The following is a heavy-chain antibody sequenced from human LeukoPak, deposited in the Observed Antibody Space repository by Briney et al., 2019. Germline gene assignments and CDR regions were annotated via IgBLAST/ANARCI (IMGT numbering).Heavy chain of an antibody. CDR1: GGSLSSYY. V-gene: IGHV4-59*08. J-gene: IGHJ5*02. CDR2: IYYGGST. Sequence: PSETLSLTCTLSGGSLSSYYSSWIRQPPGKGLEWNGYIYYGGSTNYNPALKRRVTISVDTSKNQCSLKMSSVTAADTAVYYCASHEGRAVTGYYWFDPWGQGALVTVSS. D-gene: IGHD3-9*01. CDR3: ASHEGRAVTGYYWFDP.